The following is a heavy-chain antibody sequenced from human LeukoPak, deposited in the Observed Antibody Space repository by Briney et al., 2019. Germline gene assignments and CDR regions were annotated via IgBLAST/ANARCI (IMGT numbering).Heavy chain of an antibody. V-gene: IGHV4-4*07. CDR3: ARDRSYYDSSGYWTVFDY. CDR1: GGSFSGYY. CDR2: VYTSGST. D-gene: IGHD3-22*01. Sequence: SETLSLTCAVYGGSFSGYYWSWIRQPAGKGLEWIGRVYTSGSTNYNPSLKSRVTMSVDTSKNQFFLKLSSVTAADTAVYYCARDRSYYDSSGYWTVFDYWGQGTLVTVSS. J-gene: IGHJ4*02.